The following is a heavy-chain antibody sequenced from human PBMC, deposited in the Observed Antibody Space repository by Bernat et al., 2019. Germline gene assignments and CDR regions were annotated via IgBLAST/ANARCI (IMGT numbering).Heavy chain of an antibody. D-gene: IGHD6-13*01. J-gene: IGHJ4*02. V-gene: IGHV3-30-3*01. Sequence: QVQLVESGGGVVRPGRSLRLSCAASGFTFSSYAMHWVRQAPGKGLEWVAVISYDGSNKYYADSVKGRFTISRDNSKNTLYLQMNSLRAEDTAVYYCAIAAAVVDYWGQGTLVTVSS. CDR2: ISYDGSNK. CDR1: GFTFSSYA. CDR3: AIAAAVVDY.